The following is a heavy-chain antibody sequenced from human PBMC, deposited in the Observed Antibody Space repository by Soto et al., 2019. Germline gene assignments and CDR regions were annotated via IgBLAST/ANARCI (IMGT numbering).Heavy chain of an antibody. CDR2: IIPISGTA. J-gene: IGHJ6*02. CDR1: GGTFSSYA. V-gene: IGHV1-69*01. Sequence: QVQLVQSGAEVKKPGSSVKVSCKASGGTFSSYAISWVRQAPGQGLEWMGGIIPISGTANYAQEFQGRVTITADESKSTAYMERSSLRSEDTAVYYCARSHGSSTSLEIYYYYYYGMDVWGQGTTVTVSS. CDR3: ARSHGSSTSLEIYYYYYYGMDV. D-gene: IGHD2-2*01.